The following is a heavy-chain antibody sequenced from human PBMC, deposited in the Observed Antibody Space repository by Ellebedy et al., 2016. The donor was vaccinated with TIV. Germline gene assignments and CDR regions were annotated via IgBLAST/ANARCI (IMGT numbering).Heavy chain of an antibody. V-gene: IGHV3-21*04. Sequence: GESLKISXAASGFTFSSYSMNWVRQAPGKGLEWVSSISSSSSYIYYPDSMKGRFTISRDNAKNSLDLQMNSLRAEDTAVYYCARGGGPELDYWGQGTLVTVSS. CDR2: ISSSSSYI. CDR3: ARGGGPELDY. D-gene: IGHD3-16*01. CDR1: GFTFSSYS. J-gene: IGHJ4*02.